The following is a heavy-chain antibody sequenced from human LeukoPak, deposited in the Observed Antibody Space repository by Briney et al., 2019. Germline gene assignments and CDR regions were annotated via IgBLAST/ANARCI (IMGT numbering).Heavy chain of an antibody. Sequence: GASVKVSCKSSGYTFTSYYMHWVRQAPGQGLEWMGIINPSGGSTSYAQNFQGRVTMTRDMSTSTVYMELSSLRSEDTAVYYCARDSGTRYQDYYMDVWGKGTTVTVSS. D-gene: IGHD1-14*01. CDR3: ARDSGTRYQDYYMDV. J-gene: IGHJ6*03. CDR2: INPSGGST. V-gene: IGHV1-46*01. CDR1: GYTFTSYY.